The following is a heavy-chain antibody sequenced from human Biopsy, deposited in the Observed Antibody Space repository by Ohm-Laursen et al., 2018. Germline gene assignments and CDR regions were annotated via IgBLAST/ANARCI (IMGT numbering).Heavy chain of an antibody. Sequence: STQTLTLTCTLSGFSVNTRGMSVTWIRQAPGKALEWLARIDWDDAKFYRESLKTRLAISKDTSENHVVLTLSDVDPVDTATYYCARIPILIVPAALVYRHRRHLQGLDVWGQGTTVIVSS. CDR1: GFSVNTRGMS. CDR3: ARIPILIVPAALVYRHRRHLQGLDV. V-gene: IGHV2-70*16. J-gene: IGHJ6*02. D-gene: IGHD2-2*01. CDR2: IDWDDAK.